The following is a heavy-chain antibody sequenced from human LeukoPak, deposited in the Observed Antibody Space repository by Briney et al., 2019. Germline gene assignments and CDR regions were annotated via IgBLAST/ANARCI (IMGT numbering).Heavy chain of an antibody. CDR3: ARVGGYRSSPGDY. CDR2: IYYSGST. Sequence: TSETLSLTCTVSGGSISSGGYYWSWIRQHPGKGLEWIGSIYYSGSTYYNPPLKSRVTISVYTAKNQFSLKLSSVTPAVRAVYYCARVGGYRSSPGDYWGQGTLVSDSS. V-gene: IGHV4-31*03. CDR1: GGSISSGGYY. D-gene: IGHD6-6*01. J-gene: IGHJ4*02.